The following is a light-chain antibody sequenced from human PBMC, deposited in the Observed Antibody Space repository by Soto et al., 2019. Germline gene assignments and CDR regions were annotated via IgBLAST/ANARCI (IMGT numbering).Light chain of an antibody. Sequence: QAVVTQEPSVTVSPGGTVTLTFASSTGTVTSGYYPNWFQQKPGQPPRTLIYSTSNKQSWTPARFSGSLLGGKAALTLSGVQPEDEADYYCLLYYGGVWVFGGGTKVTVL. CDR3: LLYYGGVWV. V-gene: IGLV7-43*01. CDR2: STS. CDR1: TGTVTSGYY. J-gene: IGLJ3*02.